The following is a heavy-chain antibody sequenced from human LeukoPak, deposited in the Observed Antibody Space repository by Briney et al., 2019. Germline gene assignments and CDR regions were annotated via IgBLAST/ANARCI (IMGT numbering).Heavy chain of an antibody. CDR3: AANSADYNTLGSSYKV. CDR1: GGTFSGYY. Sequence: SETLSLTCAVYGGTFSGYYWSWIRQPPGKGLEWIGEINHSGSTKYNPSLKSRVTISVDTSKNQFFLRLSSVTAADTAVYYCAANSADYNTLGSSYKVWGQGTLVTVSS. D-gene: IGHD3-10*01. CDR2: INHSGST. V-gene: IGHV4-34*08. J-gene: IGHJ4*02.